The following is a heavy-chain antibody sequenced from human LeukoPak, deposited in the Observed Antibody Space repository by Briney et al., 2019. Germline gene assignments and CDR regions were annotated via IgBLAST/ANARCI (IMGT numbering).Heavy chain of an antibody. V-gene: IGHV3-15*01. J-gene: IGHJ4*02. CDR2: INYKTNGGTA. Sequence: GESLRLSCAVSGFTFNNAWVSWVRQAPGKGLEWLGRINYKTNGGTADYAAPVQGRFTISRDDSKDTLYLQMNSLKTEDTGVYYCATDHRTIYGVVFPDYWGQGTLVTVSS. CDR1: GFTFNNAW. CDR3: ATDHRTIYGVVFPDY. D-gene: IGHD3-3*01.